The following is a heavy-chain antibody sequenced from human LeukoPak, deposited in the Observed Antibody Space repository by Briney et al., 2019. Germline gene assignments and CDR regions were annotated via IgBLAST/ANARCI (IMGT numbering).Heavy chain of an antibody. CDR1: GFTFSNYY. D-gene: IGHD3-22*01. J-gene: IGHJ4*02. Sequence: GGSLRLSCAASGFTFSNYYMSWIRQAPGKGLEWVSYISGSSGSTNYADSVMGRFTVSRDNGKNSLYLQMNSLRAEDTAVYYCARDQGENYDSSGYYPYWGQGTLVTVSS. CDR3: ARDQGENYDSSGYYPY. CDR2: ISGSSGST. V-gene: IGHV3-11*06.